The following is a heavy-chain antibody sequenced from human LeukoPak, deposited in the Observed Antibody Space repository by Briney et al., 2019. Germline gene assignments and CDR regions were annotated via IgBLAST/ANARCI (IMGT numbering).Heavy chain of an antibody. Sequence: SETLSLTSGVSGYSISSGYYWGWIRQPPGKGLEWIGSIYHSGRTYYNPSLKSRVTISVDTSKNQFSLKLTSVTAADTAVYYCATEVGQWLVRTWGQGTLVTVSS. CDR1: GYSISSGYY. V-gene: IGHV4-38-2*01. J-gene: IGHJ4*02. CDR2: IYHSGRT. CDR3: ATEVGQWLVRT. D-gene: IGHD6-19*01.